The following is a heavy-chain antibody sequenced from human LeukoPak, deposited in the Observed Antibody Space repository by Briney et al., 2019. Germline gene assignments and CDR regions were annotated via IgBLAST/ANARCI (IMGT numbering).Heavy chain of an antibody. Sequence: GGSLRLSCVASGFSFSTYGMHWVRQAPGEGLEWVAVIWNDGSDKYYADSVKGRFTISRDNSKNTLYLQMNSLRAEDTAAYFCARASGPFDYWGQGTLVTVSS. J-gene: IGHJ4*02. CDR3: ARASGPFDY. V-gene: IGHV3-33*01. CDR1: GFSFSTYG. CDR2: IWNDGSDK.